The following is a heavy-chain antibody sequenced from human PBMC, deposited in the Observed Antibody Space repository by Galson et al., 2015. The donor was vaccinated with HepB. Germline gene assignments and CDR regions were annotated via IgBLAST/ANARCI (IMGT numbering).Heavy chain of an antibody. V-gene: IGHV3-74*01. CDR1: GFIFSNYW. J-gene: IGHJ4*02. CDR3: ARTRGAAAGNFDL. D-gene: IGHD6-13*01. Sequence: SPRLSCAASGFIFSNYWMHWVRQAPGKGLVWVSRINSDGTYITYADSVKGRFTISRDNAKNTLYLQMNSPRAEDTALYYCARTRGAAAGNFDLWGQGTPVT. CDR2: INSDGTYI.